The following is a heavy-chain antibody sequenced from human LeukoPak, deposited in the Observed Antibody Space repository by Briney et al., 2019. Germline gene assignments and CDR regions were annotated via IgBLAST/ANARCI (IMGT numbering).Heavy chain of an antibody. D-gene: IGHD3-10*01. CDR1: GFTLSNAW. CDR3: TTDLLLWFGELLASPDY. CDR2: IKSKTDGGTT. V-gene: IGHV3-15*01. Sequence: PGGSLRLSCAASGFTLSNAWMSWVRQAPGKGLEWVGRIKSKTDGGTTDYAAPVKGRFTISRDDSKNTLYLQMNSLKTEDTAVYYCTTDLLLWFGELLASPDYWGQGTLVTVSS. J-gene: IGHJ4*02.